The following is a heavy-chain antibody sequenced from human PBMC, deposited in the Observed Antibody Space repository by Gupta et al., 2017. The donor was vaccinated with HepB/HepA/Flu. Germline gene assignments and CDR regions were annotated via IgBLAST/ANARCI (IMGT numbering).Heavy chain of an antibody. J-gene: IGHJ6*02. V-gene: IGHV3-33*01. CDR3: ARVRTLGGVTAGGMDV. CDR1: GFTFSSYD. D-gene: IGHD3-16*01. Sequence: QVQLVESVGDVVQPGRSRILSFAASGFTFSSYDRHWVRQAPGKGLEWGAFIWYDGSNKYYADSVKGRFTISRDNSKNTLYLQMNSLRAEDTAVYYCARVRTLGGVTAGGMDVWGQGTTVTVSS. CDR2: IWYDGSNK.